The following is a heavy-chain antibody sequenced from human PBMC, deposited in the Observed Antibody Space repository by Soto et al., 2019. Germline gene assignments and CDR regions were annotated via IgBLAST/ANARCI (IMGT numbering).Heavy chain of an antibody. V-gene: IGHV1-18*01. Sequence: QVQLVQSGAEVKKPGASVTVSCKASGYTFTSYGISWVRQAPGQGREWMGWISAYNGNTNYAQKLQGRVTLTTDTSTSTAYMELRRLRSDDTAVYYCARVYTVTTRGPWFDPWGQGTLVTVSS. CDR1: GYTFTSYG. J-gene: IGHJ5*02. CDR3: ARVYTVTTRGPWFDP. D-gene: IGHD4-4*01. CDR2: ISAYNGNT.